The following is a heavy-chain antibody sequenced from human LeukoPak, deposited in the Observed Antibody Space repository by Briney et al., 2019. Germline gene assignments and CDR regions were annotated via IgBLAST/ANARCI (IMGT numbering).Heavy chain of an antibody. Sequence: GGSLRLSCAASGFPFSSYSMTWVRQAPGKGLEWVANIKPDGTTKFYVDSVKGRYTISRDNALNSLYLQMNSLRAEDTAIYYCARSIPYGTTWYGRSDYWGQGTLVTVSS. V-gene: IGHV3-7*03. CDR2: IKPDGTTK. D-gene: IGHD6-13*01. CDR1: GFPFSSYS. CDR3: ARSIPYGTTWYGRSDY. J-gene: IGHJ4*02.